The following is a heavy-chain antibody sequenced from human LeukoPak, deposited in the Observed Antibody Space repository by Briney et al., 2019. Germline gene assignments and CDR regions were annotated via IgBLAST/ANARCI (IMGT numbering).Heavy chain of an antibody. J-gene: IGHJ5*02. Sequence: SSETLSLTCTVSGGSISSGSYYWHWVRQHPGKGLEWIGYIYYSGSTYYNPSLKSRVTISVDTSKNQFSLKLSSVTAADTAVYYCAREADYDILGWFDPWGQGTLVTVSS. D-gene: IGHD3-9*01. CDR1: GGSISSGSYY. CDR2: IYYSGST. V-gene: IGHV4-31*03. CDR3: AREADYDILGWFDP.